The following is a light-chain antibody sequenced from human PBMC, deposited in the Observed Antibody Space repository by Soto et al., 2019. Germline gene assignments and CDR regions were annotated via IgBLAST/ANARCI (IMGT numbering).Light chain of an antibody. J-gene: IGLJ1*01. CDR3: CSYAGSSTYV. CDR1: SSDVGSYNL. CDR2: EVS. V-gene: IGLV2-23*02. Sequence: ALTQPASVPGSPGQSITISCTGTSSDVGSYNLVSWYQQHPGKAPKLMIYEVSKRPSGVSNRFSGSKSGNTASLTISGLQAEDEADYYCCSYAGSSTYVFGTGTKVTVL.